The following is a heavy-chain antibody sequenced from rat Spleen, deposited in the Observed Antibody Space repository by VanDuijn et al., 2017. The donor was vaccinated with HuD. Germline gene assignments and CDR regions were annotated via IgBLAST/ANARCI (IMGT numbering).Heavy chain of an antibody. CDR2: ISTSGGST. V-gene: IGHV5-25*01. Sequence: EVQLVESGGGLVQPGRSLKLSCAASGFTFSDYNMAWVRQAPKKGLEWVASISTSGGSTYYRDSVKGRFTVSRDNAKSTLYLQMDSLRSEDTATYYCARHGLGAWYFDYWGQGVMVTVSS. CDR1: GFTFSDYN. CDR3: ARHGLGAWYFDY. J-gene: IGHJ2*01. D-gene: IGHD5-1*01.